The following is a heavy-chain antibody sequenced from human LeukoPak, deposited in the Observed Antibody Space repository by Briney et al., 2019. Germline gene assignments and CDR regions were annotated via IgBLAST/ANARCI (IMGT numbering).Heavy chain of an antibody. J-gene: IGHJ4*02. CDR1: GYTFTSYG. D-gene: IGHD4-17*01. CDR2: ISAYNGNT. V-gene: IGHV1-18*01. Sequence: ASVKVSCTASGYTFTSYGISWVRQAPGQGLEWMGWISAYNGNTNYAQELQGRVTMTTDTSTSTAYMELRSLRSDDTAVYYCARFAHPRLLYGDDLYYFDYWGQGTLVTVSS. CDR3: ARFAHPRLLYGDDLYYFDY.